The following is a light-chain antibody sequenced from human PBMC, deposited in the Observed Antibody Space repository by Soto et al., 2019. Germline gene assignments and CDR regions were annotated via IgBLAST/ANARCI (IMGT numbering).Light chain of an antibody. Sequence: VLTHSPGTLSLSPGERATLSCRASQSVSSSYLAWYQQKPGQAPRPLIYGASSRAIGIPDRFSGSGSGTDFTLTISRLEPEDFAVYYCQQYGSSPWTFGQGTKVDI. CDR3: QQYGSSPWT. CDR1: QSVSSSY. J-gene: IGKJ1*01. V-gene: IGKV3-20*01. CDR2: GAS.